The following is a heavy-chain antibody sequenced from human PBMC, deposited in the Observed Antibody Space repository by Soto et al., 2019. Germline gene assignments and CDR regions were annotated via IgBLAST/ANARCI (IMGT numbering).Heavy chain of an antibody. V-gene: IGHV4-31*03. CDR3: AREDRNYYDSSGYYH. J-gene: IGHJ5*02. CDR2: IHSSGST. CDR1: GGSISSGSYY. D-gene: IGHD3-22*01. Sequence: PSETLSLTCTVSGGSISSGSYYWSWIRQHPGKGLEWIGYIHSSGSTYYNPSLKSRVTISVDTSNNQFSLKLSSVTAADTAGYYCAREDRNYYDSSGYYHWGQGTLVTVSS.